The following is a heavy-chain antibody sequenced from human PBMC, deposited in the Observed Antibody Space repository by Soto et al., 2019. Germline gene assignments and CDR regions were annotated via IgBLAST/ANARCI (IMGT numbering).Heavy chain of an antibody. CDR3: ARGGGTRGDWFDP. Sequence: QVQLVQSGAEVQKPGSSVKVSCKASGGTFSSYTISWVRQAPGQGLEWMGRIIPILGIANYAQKFQGRVTITADKSTSTAYMELSSLRSEDTAVYYCARGGGTRGDWFDPWGQGTLVTVSS. J-gene: IGHJ5*02. D-gene: IGHD2-15*01. CDR1: GGTFSSYT. V-gene: IGHV1-69*02. CDR2: IIPILGIA.